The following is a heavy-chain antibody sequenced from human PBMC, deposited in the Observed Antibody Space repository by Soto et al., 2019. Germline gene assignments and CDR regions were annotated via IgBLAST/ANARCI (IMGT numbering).Heavy chain of an antibody. CDR3: AKDPSGVGYYDY. V-gene: IGHV1-2*02. CDR2: INPDSGDT. D-gene: IGHD2-8*01. CDR1: GDTFTDYY. Sequence: ASVNVSCKASGDTFTDYYIYWMRQAPGLGYEWMGWINPDSGDTNYAQKFQGRVTMTRDTSINTAYMELSSLRSDDTAVYYCAKDPSGVGYYDYWGQGTLVTVSS. J-gene: IGHJ4*02.